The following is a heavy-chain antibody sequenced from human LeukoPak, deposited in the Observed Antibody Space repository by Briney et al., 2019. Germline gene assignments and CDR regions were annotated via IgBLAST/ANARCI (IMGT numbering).Heavy chain of an antibody. CDR1: GFTFSDFS. D-gene: IGHD2-15*01. CDR2: IKQDGSEK. CDR3: AKDMGSGLGYMDV. V-gene: IGHV3-7*01. J-gene: IGHJ6*03. Sequence: GGSLRLSCAASGFTFSDFSMNWVRQTPGKGLEWVANIKQDGSEKYYVDSVKGRFTISRDNAKNSLYLQMNSLRAEDTAVYYCAKDMGSGLGYMDVWGKGTTVTISS.